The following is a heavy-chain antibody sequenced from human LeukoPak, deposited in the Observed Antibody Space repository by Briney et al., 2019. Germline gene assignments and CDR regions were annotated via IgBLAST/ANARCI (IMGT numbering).Heavy chain of an antibody. CDR1: GGSFSGYY. V-gene: IGHV4-34*01. D-gene: IGHD5-12*01. J-gene: IGHJ4*02. Sequence: SETLSLTCAVYGGSFSGYYWSWIRQPPGKGLEWIGEINHSGSTNYNPSLKSRVTISVDRSKNQFSLKLSSVTAADTAVYYCARVGDSHALFDYWGQGTLVTVSS. CDR2: INHSGST. CDR3: ARVGDSHALFDY.